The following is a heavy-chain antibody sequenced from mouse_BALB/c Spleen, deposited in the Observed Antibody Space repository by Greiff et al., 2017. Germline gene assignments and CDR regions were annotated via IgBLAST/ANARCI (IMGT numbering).Heavy chain of an antibody. V-gene: IGHV2-2-2*01. CDR1: GFSLTSYG. Sequence: VQLQESGPGLVQPSQSLSITCTVSGFSLTSYGVHWVRQSPGKGLEWLGVIWSGGSTDYNAAFISRLSISKDNSKSQVFFKMNSLQADDTAIYYCVRKGYDYDEYAMDYWGQGTSVTVSS. D-gene: IGHD2-4*01. CDR2: IWSGGST. CDR3: VRKGYDYDEYAMDY. J-gene: IGHJ4*01.